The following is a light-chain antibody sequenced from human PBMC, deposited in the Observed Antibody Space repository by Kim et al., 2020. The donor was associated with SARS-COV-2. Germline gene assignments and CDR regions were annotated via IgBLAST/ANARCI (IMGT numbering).Light chain of an antibody. CDR3: QQYVNYPLT. V-gene: IGKV1-16*02. Sequence: DIQMTQSPSSLSASVGDRVSITCRASQDIKKYVAWYQQKPGEAPKSLIYATSTLQSGVPSKFSGSGFGTYFTLTINSLQPEDFATYYCQQYVNYPLTFGGGTKVDIK. CDR2: ATS. CDR1: QDIKKY. J-gene: IGKJ4*01.